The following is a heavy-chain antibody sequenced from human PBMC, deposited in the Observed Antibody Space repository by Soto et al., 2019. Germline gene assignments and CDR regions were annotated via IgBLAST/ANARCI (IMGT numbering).Heavy chain of an antibody. V-gene: IGHV1-2*02. CDR2: INPKSDDT. J-gene: IGHJ5*02. CDR1: GYPFSDNQ. Sequence: ASVKVSCKASGYPFSDNQIHWLRRAPGQGLEWMGRINPKSDDTNYAQKFQGRVTMTRDTSIDTAYLELTGLTSDDTATYYCASKNSLDYIRWGLDPWGQGTLVTV. D-gene: IGHD4-4*01. CDR3: ASKNSLDYIRWGLDP.